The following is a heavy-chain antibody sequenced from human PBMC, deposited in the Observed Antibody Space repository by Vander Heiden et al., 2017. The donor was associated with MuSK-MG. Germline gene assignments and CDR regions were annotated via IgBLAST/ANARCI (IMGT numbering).Heavy chain of an antibody. CDR2: ISYDGSNK. J-gene: IGHJ4*02. V-gene: IGHV3-30*18. CDR3: AKGSYYDILTGSDIDY. CDR1: GFLFSSYG. Sequence: QVQLVESGGGVVQPGRSLRLSCAASGFLFSSYGMHWVRQAPGKGLEWVAVISYDGSNKYYADSVKGRFTISRDNSKNTLYLQMNSLRAEHTAVYYCAKGSYYDILTGSDIDYWGQGTLVTVSS. D-gene: IGHD3-9*01.